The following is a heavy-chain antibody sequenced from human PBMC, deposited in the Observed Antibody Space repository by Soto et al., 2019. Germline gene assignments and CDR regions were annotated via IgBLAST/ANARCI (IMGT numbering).Heavy chain of an antibody. CDR3: ARHSNYRGYSYGQGYYYGMDV. J-gene: IGHJ6*02. CDR1: GGSISSSSYY. D-gene: IGHD5-18*01. V-gene: IGHV4-39*01. CDR2: IYYSGST. Sequence: PSETLSLTCTASGGSISSSSYYWGWIRQPPGKGLEWIGSIYYSGSTYYNPSLKSRVTISVDTSKNQFPLKLSSVTAADTAVYYCARHSNYRGYSYGQGYYYGMDVWRQGTTVTVSS.